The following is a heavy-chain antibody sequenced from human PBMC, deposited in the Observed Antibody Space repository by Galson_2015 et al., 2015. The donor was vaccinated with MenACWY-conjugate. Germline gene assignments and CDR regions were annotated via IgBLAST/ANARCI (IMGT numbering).Heavy chain of an antibody. D-gene: IGHD1-1*01. V-gene: IGHV3-33*01. CDR1: GFTFSSYG. Sequence: PRLSCAASGFTFSSYGMHWVRQAPGNGLEWVAVIWYDGSNKYYADSVKGRFTISGDNSKNTLYLQMNSLRAEDTAVYYCARGALINWIFGWYAFDIWGQGTMVTVSS. J-gene: IGHJ3*02. CDR2: IWYDGSNK. CDR3: ARGALINWIFGWYAFDI.